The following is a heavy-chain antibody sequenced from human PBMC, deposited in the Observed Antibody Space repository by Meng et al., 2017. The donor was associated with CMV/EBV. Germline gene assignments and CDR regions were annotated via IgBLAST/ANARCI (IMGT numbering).Heavy chain of an antibody. Sequence: ASVKVSCKASGYTFTSYDINWVRQATGQGFEWMGWMNPNSGNTGYAQKFQGRVTMTRNTSISTAYMELSSLRSEDTAVYYCARGPVVVVPAATRYYYYGMDVWGQGTTVTVSS. CDR2: MNPNSGNT. J-gene: IGHJ6*02. CDR3: ARGPVVVVPAATRYYYYGMDV. D-gene: IGHD2-2*01. CDR1: GYTFTSYD. V-gene: IGHV1-8*01.